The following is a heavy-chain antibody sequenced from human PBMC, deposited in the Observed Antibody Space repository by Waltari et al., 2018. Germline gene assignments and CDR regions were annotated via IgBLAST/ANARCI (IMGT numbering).Heavy chain of an antibody. CDR3: ARGDIVIVPAADNWFDP. J-gene: IGHJ5*02. Sequence: QVQLVQSGSEMKKPGASVKVSCKASGYTFINYGVTWVRQAPGQGLEWMGWINTNTGKPTDAQGFTGRFVFSADTAVNTAYLQISNLKTEDTAVYYCARGDIVIVPAADNWFDPWGQGTLVTVSS. CDR1: GYTFINYG. CDR2: INTNTGKP. V-gene: IGHV7-4-1*02. D-gene: IGHD2-15*01.